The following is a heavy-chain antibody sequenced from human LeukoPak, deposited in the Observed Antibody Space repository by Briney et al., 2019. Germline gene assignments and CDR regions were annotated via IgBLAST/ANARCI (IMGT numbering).Heavy chain of an antibody. D-gene: IGHD3-22*01. CDR1: GFTFSTYW. CDR3: ARSYYDSSGTLFDY. CDR2: INSDGSST. V-gene: IGHV3-74*01. J-gene: IGHJ4*02. Sequence: GGSLRLSCAASGFTFSTYWMHWVRQAPGKGLVWVSRINSDGSSTSYADSVKGRLTISRDNAKNTLYLQMNSLRAEDTAVYYCARSYYDSSGTLFDYWGQGTLVTVSS.